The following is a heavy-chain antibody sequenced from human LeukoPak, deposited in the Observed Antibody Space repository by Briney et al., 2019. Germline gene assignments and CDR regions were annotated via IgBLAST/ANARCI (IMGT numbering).Heavy chain of an antibody. V-gene: IGHV5-51*01. CDR2: IYPGDSDT. Sequence: GESPKISFKCSGYSFTSYWIGWVCQMPGKGLEWMGIIYPGDSDTRYSPSFPGQVTISAAKSISTAYLQWSSLKASDTAMYYCARHPPGNDYFDYWGQGTLVTVSS. CDR3: ARHPPGNDYFDY. J-gene: IGHJ4*02. D-gene: IGHD1-1*01. CDR1: GYSFTSYW.